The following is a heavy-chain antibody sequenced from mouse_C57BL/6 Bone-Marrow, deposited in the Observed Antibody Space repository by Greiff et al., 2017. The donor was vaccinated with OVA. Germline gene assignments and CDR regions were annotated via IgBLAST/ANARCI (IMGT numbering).Heavy chain of an antibody. D-gene: IGHD1-1*01. CDR2: IYPGSGST. V-gene: IGHV1-55*01. J-gene: IGHJ2*01. CDR3: ARDNYGSSPPDY. CDR1: GYTFTSYW. Sequence: QVQLKQPGAELVKPGASVKMSCKASGYTFTSYWITWVKQRPGQGLEWIGDIYPGSGSTNYNEKFKSKATLTVDTSSSTAYMQLSSLTSEDSAVYYCARDNYGSSPPDYWGQGTTLTVSS.